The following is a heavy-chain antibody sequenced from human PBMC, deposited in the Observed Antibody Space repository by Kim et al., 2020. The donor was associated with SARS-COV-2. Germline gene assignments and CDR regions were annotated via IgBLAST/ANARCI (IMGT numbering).Heavy chain of an antibody. CDR2: IIPIFGTA. J-gene: IGHJ6*02. D-gene: IGHD1-26*01. CDR1: GGTFSSYA. Sequence: SVKVSCKASGGTFSSYAISWVRQAPGQGLEWMGGIIPIFGTANYAQKFQGRVTITADESTSTAYMELSSLRSEDTAVYYCARRRGEHPINYGMDVWGQGTTVTVSS. CDR3: ARRRGEHPINYGMDV. V-gene: IGHV1-69*13.